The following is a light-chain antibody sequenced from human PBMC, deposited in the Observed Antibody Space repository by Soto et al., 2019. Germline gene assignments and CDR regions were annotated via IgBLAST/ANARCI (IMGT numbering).Light chain of an antibody. CDR1: RSDIGSYNS. V-gene: IGLV2-23*02. CDR3: SSYARNRDIL. Sequence: QSALTQPASVSGSPGQSITISCTGTRSDIGSYNSIAWYQQHPGRAPRVIIFGVTKRPSGISNRFSGSKSGSTASLTISGLQAEDEADYYCSSYARNRDILFGGGTKVTVL. CDR2: GVT. J-gene: IGLJ2*01.